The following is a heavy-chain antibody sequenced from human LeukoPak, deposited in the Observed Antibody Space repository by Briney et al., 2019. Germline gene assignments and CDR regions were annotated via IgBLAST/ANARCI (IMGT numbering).Heavy chain of an antibody. V-gene: IGHV4-34*01. Sequence: SETLSLTCAVYGGSFSGYYWSWIRQPPGKGLEWIGEINHSGSTNYNPSLKSRVTISVDTSKNQFSLKLGSVTAADTAVYYCARDSSGWYYYYGMDVWGQGTTVTVSS. CDR1: GGSFSGYY. CDR2: INHSGST. D-gene: IGHD6-19*01. J-gene: IGHJ6*02. CDR3: ARDSSGWYYYYGMDV.